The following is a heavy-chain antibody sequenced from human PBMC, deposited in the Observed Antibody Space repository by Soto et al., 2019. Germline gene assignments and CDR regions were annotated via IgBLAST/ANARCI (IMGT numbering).Heavy chain of an antibody. CDR3: ARRYGGNLDY. CDR1: GGSISSGGYY. V-gene: IGHV4-39*01. D-gene: IGHD1-26*01. J-gene: IGHJ4*02. Sequence: SETLSLTCTVSGGSISSGGYYWSWIRQPPGKGLEWIGSIYYSGSTHYNPSLKSRVTMSVDTSTDQFSLKLSSVTAADTAVYYCARRYGGNLDYWGQGTLVTVSS. CDR2: IYYSGST.